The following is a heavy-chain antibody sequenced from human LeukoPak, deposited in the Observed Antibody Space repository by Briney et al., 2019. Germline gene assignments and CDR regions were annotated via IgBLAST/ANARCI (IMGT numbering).Heavy chain of an antibody. V-gene: IGHV7-4-1*02. D-gene: IGHD3-10*01. CDR3: ARGGFGELFPYYYYYMDV. CDR2: INTNTGNP. CDR1: GYTFTGYY. Sequence: GASVKVSCKASGYTFTGYYMHWVRQAPGQGLEWMGWINTNTGNPTYAQGFTGRFVFSLDTSVSTAYLQISSLKAEDTAVYYCARGGFGELFPYYYYYMDVWGKGTTVTVSS. J-gene: IGHJ6*03.